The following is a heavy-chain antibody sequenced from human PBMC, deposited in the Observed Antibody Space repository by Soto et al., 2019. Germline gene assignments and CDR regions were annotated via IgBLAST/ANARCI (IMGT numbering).Heavy chain of an antibody. CDR1: GYTFTSYG. CDR3: ARTSGYSSTDNWFDP. J-gene: IGHJ5*02. V-gene: IGHV1-18*01. CDR2: ISAYNGNT. D-gene: IGHD6-13*01. Sequence: QVQLVQSGAEVKKPGASVKVSCKASGYTFTSYGISWVRQSPGQGLEWMGWISAYNGNTNNPQKFQGRVAVTTDTSTSTAYMELMNLRSDDTAVYYCARTSGYSSTDNWFDPWGQGTLVTVSS.